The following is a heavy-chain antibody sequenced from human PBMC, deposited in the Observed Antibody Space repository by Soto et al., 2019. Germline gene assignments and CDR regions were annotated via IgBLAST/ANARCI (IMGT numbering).Heavy chain of an antibody. J-gene: IGHJ4*02. V-gene: IGHV4-39*01. CDR1: GGSISXXXXX. CDR3: ARHVAGYSSGLDY. CDR2: IYYSGNT. D-gene: IGHD6-19*01. Sequence: QLQLQESGPGLVKPSETLSLTCTVSGGSISXXXXXXXXXXXXXXXXLEWIGSIYYSGNTYYNPSLKSRVTISVDTSKNQFSLKLSSVTAADTAVYYCARHVAGYSSGLDYWGQGTLVTVSS.